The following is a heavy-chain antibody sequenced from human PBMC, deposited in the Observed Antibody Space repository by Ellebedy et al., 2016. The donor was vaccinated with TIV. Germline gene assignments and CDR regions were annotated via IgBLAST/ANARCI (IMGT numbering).Heavy chain of an antibody. V-gene: IGHV3-30-3*01. Sequence: GGSLRLSXAASGFTFSSYAMHWVRQAPGKGLEWVAVISYDGSNKYYADSVKGRFTISRDNSKNTLYLQMNSLRAEDTAVYYCARGSGGLKWELLLDHYFDYWGQGTLVTVSS. CDR1: GFTFSSYA. J-gene: IGHJ4*02. CDR3: ARGSGGLKWELLLDHYFDY. CDR2: ISYDGSNK. D-gene: IGHD1-26*01.